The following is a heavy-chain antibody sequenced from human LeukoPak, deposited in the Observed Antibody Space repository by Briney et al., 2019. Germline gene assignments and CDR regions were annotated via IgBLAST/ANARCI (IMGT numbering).Heavy chain of an antibody. D-gene: IGHD2-15*01. Sequence: GGSLRLSCAASGFTFSNYAMAWVRQAPGKGLEWVSAISGSGGSTYYADSVKGRFTISRDNSKNTLYLQMNSLRAEDTDVYYCAKEAGFRRYCSGGSCYSDAFDIWGQGTMVTVSS. CDR2: ISGSGGST. CDR1: GFTFSNYA. V-gene: IGHV3-23*01. CDR3: AKEAGFRRYCSGGSCYSDAFDI. J-gene: IGHJ3*02.